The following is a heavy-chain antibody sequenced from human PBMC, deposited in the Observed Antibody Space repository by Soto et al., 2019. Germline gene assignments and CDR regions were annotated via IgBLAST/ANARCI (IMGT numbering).Heavy chain of an antibody. Sequence: QVQLVESGGGVVQPGASLRLSCVGSGFTFRSYGIHWVRQAPGKGLEWVALTSYDGSNKYYDDSVKGRFTISRDNSRNTVDLHMDSLRLEDTALYYCARWGTTGGLDVWGQGTLVSVSS. CDR1: GFTFRSYG. CDR3: ARWGTTGGLDV. D-gene: IGHD3-16*01. J-gene: IGHJ4*02. V-gene: IGHV3-30*19. CDR2: TSYDGSNK.